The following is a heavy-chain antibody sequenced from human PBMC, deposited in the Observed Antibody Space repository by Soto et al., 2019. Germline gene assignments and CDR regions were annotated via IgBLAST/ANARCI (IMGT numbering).Heavy chain of an antibody. D-gene: IGHD3-9*01. CDR2: MNPNSGNT. CDR3: ARARRTGYSFRFDA. CDR1: GYTFTSYD. Sequence: QVQLVQSGAEVKKPGASVKVSCKASGYTFTSYDINWVRQATGQGLEWMGWMNPNSGNTGFAQKFQGRVTLTRNTSISTAYMELSSLRFEDTAVYYCARARRTGYSFRFDAWGQGTLVTVSS. J-gene: IGHJ5*02. V-gene: IGHV1-8*01.